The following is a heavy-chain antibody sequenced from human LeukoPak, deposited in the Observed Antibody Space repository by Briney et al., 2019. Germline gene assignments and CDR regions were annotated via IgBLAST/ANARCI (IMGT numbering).Heavy chain of an antibody. J-gene: IGHJ3*02. V-gene: IGHV3-48*01. CDR1: GFAFSYYS. CDR3: ATRDAFDM. Sequence: GGSLRLSCAASGFAFSYYSMNWVRQAPGKGLEWVSYISTSSSTTIYYADSVKGRFTISRDNAKNSLYLQMNSLRGEDTAVYYCATRDAFDMWGQGTMVTVSS. CDR2: ISTSSSTTI.